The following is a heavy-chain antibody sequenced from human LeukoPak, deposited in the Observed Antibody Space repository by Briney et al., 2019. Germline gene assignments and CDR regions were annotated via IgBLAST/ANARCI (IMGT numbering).Heavy chain of an antibody. J-gene: IGHJ6*03. V-gene: IGHV1-24*01. CDR3: ATGYCSSTSCYDYYYYMDV. D-gene: IGHD2-2*01. CDR2: FDPEDGET. CDR1: GYTLTELS. Sequence: ASVKVSCKVSGYTLTELSMHWVRQAPGKGLEWMGGFDPEDGETIYAQKFQGRVTMTEDTSTDTAYMELSSLRSEDTAVYYCATGYCSSTSCYDYYYYMDVWGKGTTVTVSS.